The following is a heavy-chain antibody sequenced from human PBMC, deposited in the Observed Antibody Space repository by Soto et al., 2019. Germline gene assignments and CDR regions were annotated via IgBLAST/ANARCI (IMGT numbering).Heavy chain of an antibody. D-gene: IGHD2-15*01. J-gene: IGHJ2*01. CDR1: GYTFTNYA. CDR3: ARCYCSVGSCSACCHFDL. V-gene: IGHV1-18*01. Sequence: QVQLVQSGAEVKKPGASVKVSCQASGYTFTNYAISWVRQAPGQGLEWMGWISASTRNTDQAQNFQGRVTMTIDTSTNTANMDLRSLRSDDTAVYYCARCYCSVGSCSACCHFDLWGRGTLVTVSS. CDR2: ISASTRNT.